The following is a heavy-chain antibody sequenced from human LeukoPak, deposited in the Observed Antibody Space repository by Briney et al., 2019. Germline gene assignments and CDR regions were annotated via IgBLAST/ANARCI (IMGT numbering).Heavy chain of an antibody. V-gene: IGHV4-34*01. J-gene: IGHJ5*02. Sequence: SETLSLTCAVYGGSFSGYCWSWIRQPPGKGLEWIGEINHSGSTNHNPSLKSRVTISVDTSKNQFSLKLSSVTAADTAVYYCASQRSSGGPAFDPWGQGTLVTVSS. D-gene: IGHD3-22*01. CDR1: GGSFSGYC. CDR3: ASQRSSGGPAFDP. CDR2: INHSGST.